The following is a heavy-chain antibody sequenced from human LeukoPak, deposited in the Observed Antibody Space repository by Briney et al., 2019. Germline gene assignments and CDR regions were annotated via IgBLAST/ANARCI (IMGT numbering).Heavy chain of an antibody. V-gene: IGHV3-21*01. J-gene: IGHJ6*02. D-gene: IGHD3-22*01. CDR1: GFTFSSYS. Sequence: PGGSLGLSCAASGFTFSSYSMNWVRQAPGKGLEWVSSISSSSYIYYADSVKGRFTISRDNAKNSLYLQMNSLRAEDTAVYYCARDKYYYDSSGYYPPYYGMDVWGQGTTVTVSS. CDR2: ISSSSYI. CDR3: ARDKYYYDSSGYYPPYYGMDV.